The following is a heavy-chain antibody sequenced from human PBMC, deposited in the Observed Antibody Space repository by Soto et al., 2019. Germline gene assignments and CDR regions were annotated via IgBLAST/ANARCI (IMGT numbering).Heavy chain of an antibody. CDR1: GFTFSSYA. D-gene: IGHD3-10*01. Sequence: XGSLRLSCAAAGFTFSSYAMHWVRQAPGKGLEWVAVISYDGSNKYYADSVKGRFTISRDNSKNTLYLQMNSLRAEDTAVYYCARDRADYYGSGRPYYGMDVWGQGTTVTVSS. V-gene: IGHV3-30-3*01. CDR3: ARDRADYYGSGRPYYGMDV. J-gene: IGHJ6*02. CDR2: ISYDGSNK.